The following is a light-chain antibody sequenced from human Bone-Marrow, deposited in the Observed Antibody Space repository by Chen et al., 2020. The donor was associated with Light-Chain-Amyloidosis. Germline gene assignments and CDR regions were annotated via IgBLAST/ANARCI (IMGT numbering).Light chain of an antibody. CDR3: QKLRDYPVT. J-gene: IGKJ1*01. CDR1: QDISNS. Sequence: DIQLTQSPPFLSASVGDRVTITCRASQDISNSLACYQQKAGTAPKVLIYGASTLQGGVPSRFSGSGSGTEVTLTISSLQPEDCATDYCQKLRDYPVTFGRGTKVEF. V-gene: IGKV1-9*01. CDR2: GAS.